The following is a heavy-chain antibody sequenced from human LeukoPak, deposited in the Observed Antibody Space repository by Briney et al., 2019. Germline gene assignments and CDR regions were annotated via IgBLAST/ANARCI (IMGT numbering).Heavy chain of an antibody. V-gene: IGHV3-21*04. D-gene: IGHD2-15*01. CDR2: ISSSSSYI. CDR3: AKGSVVAANAFDI. CDR1: GFTFSTYS. J-gene: IGHJ3*02. Sequence: PGGSLRLSCAASGFTFSTYSMNWVRQAPGKGLEWVSSISSSSSYIYYADSVKGRFTISRDNAKNSLYLQMNSLRAEDTALYYCAKGSVVAANAFDIWGQGTMVTVSS.